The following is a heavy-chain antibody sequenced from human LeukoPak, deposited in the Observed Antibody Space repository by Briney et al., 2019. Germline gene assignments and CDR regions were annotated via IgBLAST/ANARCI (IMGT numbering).Heavy chain of an antibody. CDR1: GGSISNTDH. CDR3: ARSRGAVAGWSFDI. J-gene: IGHJ3*02. V-gene: IGHV4-4*02. CDR2: MYHDGYT. D-gene: IGHD6-19*01. Sequence: SETLSLTCAVSGGSISNTDHWNWVRQPPGTGLEWIGEMYHDGYTNYNPSLKSRVTMSVDKSKNHFSLKLTSGTAADTAVYYCARSRGAVAGWSFDIWGQGTVVTVSS.